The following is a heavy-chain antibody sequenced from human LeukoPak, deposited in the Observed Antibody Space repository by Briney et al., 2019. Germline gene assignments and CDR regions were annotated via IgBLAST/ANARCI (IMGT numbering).Heavy chain of an antibody. V-gene: IGHV4-59*01. Sequence: SETLSLTCTVSGGSISSYYRSWIRQPPGKGLEWIGYIYYSGSTNYNPSLKSRVTISVDTSKNQFSLKLSSVTAADTAVYYCARYGSYSSGWYPPYYYYYGMDVWGQGTTVTVSS. CDR2: IYYSGST. CDR3: ARYGSYSSGWYPPYYYYYGMDV. J-gene: IGHJ6*02. D-gene: IGHD6-19*01. CDR1: GGSISSYY.